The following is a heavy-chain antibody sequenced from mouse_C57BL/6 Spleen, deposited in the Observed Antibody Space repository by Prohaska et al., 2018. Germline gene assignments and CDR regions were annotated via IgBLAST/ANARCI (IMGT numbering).Heavy chain of an antibody. CDR2: INYDGSST. J-gene: IGHJ2*01. CDR1: GFTFSDYY. CDR3: ARNWDRTFDY. Sequence: ASGFTFSDYYMAWVRQVPEKGLEWVANINYDGSSTYYLDSLKSRFIISRDNAKNILYLQMSSLKSEDTATYYCARNWDRTFDYWGQGTTLTVSS. D-gene: IGHD4-1*01. V-gene: IGHV5-16*01.